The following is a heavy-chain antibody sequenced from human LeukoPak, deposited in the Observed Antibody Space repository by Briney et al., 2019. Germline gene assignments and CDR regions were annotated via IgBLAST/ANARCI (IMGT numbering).Heavy chain of an antibody. CDR2: IYPGDSDT. D-gene: IGHD2-15*01. CDR3: ARRVVAATDAFDI. Sequence: GESLKISXKGSGYSFTSYWIGWVRQMPGKGLEWMGIIYPGDSDTRYSPSFQGQVTISADKSISTAYLQWSSLKASDTAMYYCARRVVAATDAFDIWGQGTMVTVSS. J-gene: IGHJ3*02. V-gene: IGHV5-51*01. CDR1: GYSFTSYW.